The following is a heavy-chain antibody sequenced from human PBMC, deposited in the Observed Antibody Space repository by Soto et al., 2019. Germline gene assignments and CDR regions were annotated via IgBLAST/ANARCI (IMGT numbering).Heavy chain of an antibody. CDR1: GFTFSSYA. Sequence: PGGSLRLSCAASGFTFSSYAMSWVRQAPGKGLESVSAISGSGGSTYYAHSVKGRFTISRDNAKNTLNLQMNSLRTEDTAVYYCERDYRREYWGQGALVAVFS. V-gene: IGHV3-23*01. J-gene: IGHJ4*02. CDR3: ERDYRREY. CDR2: ISGSGGST. D-gene: IGHD3-10*01.